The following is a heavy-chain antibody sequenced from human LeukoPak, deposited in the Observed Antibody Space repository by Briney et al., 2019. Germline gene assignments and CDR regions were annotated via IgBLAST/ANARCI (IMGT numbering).Heavy chain of an antibody. J-gene: IGHJ4*02. CDR1: GFTFSSYA. Sequence: PGGSLRLSCAASGFTFSSYAMHWVRQAPGKGLEWVAVISYDGSNKYYADSVKGRFTISRDNSKNTLYLRMNSLRAEDTAVYYCARPTITMVRGVITPSFGYWGQGTLVTVSS. V-gene: IGHV3-30-3*01. D-gene: IGHD3-10*01. CDR2: ISYDGSNK. CDR3: ARPTITMVRGVITPSFGY.